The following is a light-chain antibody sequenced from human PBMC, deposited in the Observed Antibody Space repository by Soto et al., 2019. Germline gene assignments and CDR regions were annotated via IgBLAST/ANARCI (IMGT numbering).Light chain of an antibody. V-gene: IGKV1-39*01. J-gene: IGKJ1*01. CDR2: GTS. CDR3: LQTYNSFWT. Sequence: DLQMTQSPSALSASIGDRVTITCRASQATPSHVSWYHPKAGRAPKLLIYGTSKLQTGVPSRFSGGGSGTVFTLSISSLQPEDAGTYYCLQTYNSFWTFGQGTRAEI. CDR1: QATPSH.